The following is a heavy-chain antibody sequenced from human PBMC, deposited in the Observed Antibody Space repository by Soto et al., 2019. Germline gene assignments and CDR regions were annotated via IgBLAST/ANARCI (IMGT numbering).Heavy chain of an antibody. V-gene: IGHV3-23*01. D-gene: IGHD3-16*01. CDR1: GFTFGDYA. Sequence: PGGSLKLSCTASGFTFGDYAMSWFRQAPGKGLEWVSSISGSGISTYYADSVKGRFTISRDNSKNTLYLQMNSLRAEDAAVYYCAKSAGSNAYYPNDYWGQGTLVTVSS. J-gene: IGHJ4*02. CDR3: AKSAGSNAYYPNDY. CDR2: ISGSGIST.